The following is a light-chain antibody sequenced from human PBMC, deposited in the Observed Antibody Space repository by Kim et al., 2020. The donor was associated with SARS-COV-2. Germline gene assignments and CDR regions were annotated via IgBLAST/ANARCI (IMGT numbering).Light chain of an antibody. Sequence: GERAALSCRASRRVSSNYLAWCQQKPGPAPRPLIHSATSVRSGFPEMFSGSGRGSGCAFTTSCLVTKDIAVYDGQADDSSHPTWTFGQGTKVDIK. CDR3: QADDSSHPTWT. CDR2: SAT. J-gene: IGKJ1*01. V-gene: IGKV3-20*01. CDR1: RRVSSNY.